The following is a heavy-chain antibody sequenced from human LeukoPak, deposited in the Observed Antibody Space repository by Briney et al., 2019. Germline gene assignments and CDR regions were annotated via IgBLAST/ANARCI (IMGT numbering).Heavy chain of an antibody. CDR2: INSDGSST. CDR1: GFTFSSYW. D-gene: IGHD6-6*01. J-gene: IGHJ6*03. CDR3: AKSIAGYYYYYYMDV. Sequence: GGSLRLSCAASGFTFSSYWMHWVRQAPGKGLVWVSRINSDGSSTSYADSVKGRFTISRDNAKNTLYLQMNSLRAEDTAVYYCAKSIAGYYYYYYMDVWGKGTTVTVSS. V-gene: IGHV3-74*01.